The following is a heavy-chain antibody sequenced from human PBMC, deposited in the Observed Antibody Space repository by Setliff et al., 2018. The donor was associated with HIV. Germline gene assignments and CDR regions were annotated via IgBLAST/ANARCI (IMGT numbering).Heavy chain of an antibody. Sequence: SETLSLTCTVSGASINSHYWNWVRQSPAKGLEWIGCYYNGGTSYNPSLQSRVTISVDTPKNQFSLHLNSVTAADTAVYYCARKEKGGAFDIWGLGTLVTVSS. J-gene: IGHJ3*02. CDR2: YYNGGT. CDR3: ARKEKGGAFDI. V-gene: IGHV4-59*11. CDR1: GASINSHY.